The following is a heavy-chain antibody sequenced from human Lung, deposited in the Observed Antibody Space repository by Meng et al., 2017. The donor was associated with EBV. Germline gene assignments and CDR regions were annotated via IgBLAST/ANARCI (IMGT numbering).Heavy chain of an antibody. V-gene: IGHV7-4-1*02. Sequence: QVQLGQSGSELKKAGASVKVACKASGYTFTSYAMNWVRQAPGQGLEWMGWINTNTGNPTYAQGFTGRFVFSLDTSVSTAYLQISSLKAEDTAVYYCARGWDTYYYDSSGYFDYWGQGTLVTVSS. CDR3: ARGWDTYYYDSSGYFDY. CDR2: INTNTGNP. CDR1: GYTFTSYA. J-gene: IGHJ4*02. D-gene: IGHD3-22*01.